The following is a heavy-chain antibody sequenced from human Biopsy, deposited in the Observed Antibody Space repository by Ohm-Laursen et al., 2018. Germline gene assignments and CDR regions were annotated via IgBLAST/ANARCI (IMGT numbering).Heavy chain of an antibody. Sequence: ASVKVSCKASGYTFTDYFLHWVRQAPGQGPEWMGWISPSSGGTNYAQKFQGRVTMIRDTSATTGYMELSRLRSDDTAVYYCARGGVDTAMVENWGQGTLVTVPS. J-gene: IGHJ4*02. CDR3: ARGGVDTAMVEN. CDR2: ISPSSGGT. V-gene: IGHV1-2*02. D-gene: IGHD5-18*01. CDR1: GYTFTDYF.